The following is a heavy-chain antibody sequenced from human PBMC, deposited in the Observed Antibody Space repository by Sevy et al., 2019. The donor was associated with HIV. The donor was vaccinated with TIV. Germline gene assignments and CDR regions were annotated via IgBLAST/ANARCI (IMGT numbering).Heavy chain of an antibody. Sequence: GGSLRLSCAASGFTFSSYAMHWVRQAPGKGLEWVAVISYDGSNKYYADSMKGRFTISRDNSKNTLYLQMNSLRAEDMAVYYCARDGGYCSGGSCYIDAFDIWGQGTMVTVSS. CDR2: ISYDGSNK. V-gene: IGHV3-30-3*01. CDR1: GFTFSSYA. J-gene: IGHJ3*02. CDR3: ARDGGYCSGGSCYIDAFDI. D-gene: IGHD2-15*01.